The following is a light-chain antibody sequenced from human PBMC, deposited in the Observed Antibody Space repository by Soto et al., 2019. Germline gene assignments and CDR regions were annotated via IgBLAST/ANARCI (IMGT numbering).Light chain of an antibody. CDR1: SSDLGDFNY. CDR3: SSRTQTTSGTTRVV. J-gene: IGLJ3*02. Sequence: QSALTQPPSASASPGQSVTITCTGTSSDLGDFNYVSWYQQHPGQVPKLMIYEVTERPSGVPDRFTGSKSGNTASLTVSGLQADDEADYYCSSRTQTTSGTTRVVFGGGTQLTVL. CDR2: EVT. V-gene: IGLV2-8*01.